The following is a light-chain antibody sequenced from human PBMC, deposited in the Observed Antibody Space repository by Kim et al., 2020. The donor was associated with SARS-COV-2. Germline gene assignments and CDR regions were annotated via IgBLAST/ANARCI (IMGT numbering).Light chain of an antibody. CDR2: AAY. V-gene: IGKV1-6*01. CDR1: QAIRND. CDR3: LQDYTYPFT. Sequence: AIEMTQSQSSLSASVGDRVTITCRASQAIRNDLGWYQQRPGKAPKLLIYAAYTLQNGVPSRFSGSGSGTDFTLTISSLQPEDFATYYCLQDYTYPFTFGPGTKVDIK. J-gene: IGKJ3*01.